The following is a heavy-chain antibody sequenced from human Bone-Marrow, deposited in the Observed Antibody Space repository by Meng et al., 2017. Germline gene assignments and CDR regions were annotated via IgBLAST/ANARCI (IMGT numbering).Heavy chain of an antibody. J-gene: IGHJ6*02. V-gene: IGHV3-21*01. CDR1: GFTFSSYS. D-gene: IGHD5-18*01. CDR3: ARAASSYGAGHYGMDV. CDR2: ISSSSSYI. Sequence: GESLKISCAASGFTFSSYSMNWVRQAPGKGLEWVSSISSSSSYIYYADSVKGRFTISRDNAKNSLYLQMNSLRAEDTAVYYCARAASSYGAGHYGMDVWGQGTTVT.